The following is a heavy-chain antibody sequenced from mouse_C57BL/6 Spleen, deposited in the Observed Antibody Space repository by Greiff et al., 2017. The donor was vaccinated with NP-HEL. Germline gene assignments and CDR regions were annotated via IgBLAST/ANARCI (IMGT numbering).Heavy chain of an antibody. Sequence: VQLQQPGAELVKPGASVKLSCKASGYTFTSYWMHWVKQRPGQGLEWIGMIHPNSGSTNYNAKFKSKATLTVDKASSTAYMQLSSLTSEDSAVYYCARYYYGMDYWGQGTSVTVSS. CDR3: ARYYYGMDY. V-gene: IGHV1-64*01. J-gene: IGHJ4*01. CDR1: GYTFTSYW. CDR2: IHPNSGST.